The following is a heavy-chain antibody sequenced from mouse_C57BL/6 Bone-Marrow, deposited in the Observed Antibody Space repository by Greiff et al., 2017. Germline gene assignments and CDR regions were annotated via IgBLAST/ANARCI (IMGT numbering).Heavy chain of an antibody. D-gene: IGHD2-1*01. CDR1: GYTFTSYW. CDR3: ALYGSYVGWYFDV. V-gene: IGHV1-64*01. Sequence: QVQLQQPGAELVKPGASVKLSCKASGYTFTSYWMHWVKQRPGQGLEWIGMIHPNSGSTNYNEKFKSKATLTVDKSSSTAYMQLSSLTSEDSAVYYCALYGSYVGWYFDVWGTGTTVTVSA. J-gene: IGHJ1*03. CDR2: IHPNSGST.